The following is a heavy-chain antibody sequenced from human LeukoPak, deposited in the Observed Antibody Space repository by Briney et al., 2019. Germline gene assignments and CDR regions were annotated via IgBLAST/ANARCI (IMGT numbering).Heavy chain of an antibody. CDR2: IYTSGST. D-gene: IGHD3-10*01. Sequence: SETLSLTCTVSGGSISSYYWSWIRQPAGKGLEWIGRIYTSGSTNYNPSLKSRVTMSVDTSKNQFSLKLSSVTAADTAVYYCASTSYGSGSYYNYYYYYGMDVWGQGTTATVSS. V-gene: IGHV4-4*07. CDR3: ASTSYGSGSYYNYYYYYGMDV. CDR1: GGSISSYY. J-gene: IGHJ6*02.